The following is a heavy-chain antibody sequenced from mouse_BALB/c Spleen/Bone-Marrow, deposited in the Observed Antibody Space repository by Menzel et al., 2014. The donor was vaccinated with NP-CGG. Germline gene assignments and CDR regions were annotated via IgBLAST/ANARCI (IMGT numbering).Heavy chain of an antibody. J-gene: IGHJ2*01. V-gene: IGHV5-6-4*01. Sequence: DVKLQESGGGLGKPGGSLKLPCTASGFTFSNSTMSWVRQTPEKRLGGVASISSGGRYTFYPDSVKGRFTISRDNAKNTLYLQMSSLKSEDTAMYYCARGEGYLDYWGQGTTLTVSS. CDR1: GFTFSNST. CDR3: ARGEGYLDY. CDR2: ISSGGRYT.